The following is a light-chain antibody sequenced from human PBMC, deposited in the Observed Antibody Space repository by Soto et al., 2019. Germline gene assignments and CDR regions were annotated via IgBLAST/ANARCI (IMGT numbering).Light chain of an antibody. CDR2: DVS. V-gene: IGLV2-11*01. J-gene: IGLJ1*01. CDR3: CSYTNRANV. CDR1: SSDVGAYNY. Sequence: QSVLTQPRSVSGSPGQSVTISCTGTSSDVGAYNYVSWYQQHPAKAPNLMIYDVSKRPSGVPDRFSGSKSGNTASLTISGLQAEDEGDYYCCSYTNRANVLGTGTKVPAL.